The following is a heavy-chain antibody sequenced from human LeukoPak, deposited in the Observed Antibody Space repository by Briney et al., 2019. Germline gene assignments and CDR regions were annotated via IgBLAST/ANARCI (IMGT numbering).Heavy chain of an antibody. D-gene: IGHD4-11*01. J-gene: IGHJ5*02. V-gene: IGHV1-2*02. Sequence: GASVKVSCKASGYTFTGYYMHWVRQAPGQGLEWMGWINPNSGGTNYAQKFQGRVTMTRDTSISTAYMELSSLRSEDTAVYYCARGLMTTRAYYDPWGQGTLVTVSS. CDR2: INPNSGGT. CDR3: ARGLMTTRAYYDP. CDR1: GYTFTGYY.